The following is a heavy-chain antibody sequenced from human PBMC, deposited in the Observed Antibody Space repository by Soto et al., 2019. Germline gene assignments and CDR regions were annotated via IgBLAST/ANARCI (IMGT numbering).Heavy chain of an antibody. Sequence: PGGSVRLSCAASGFTFSSYSMNWVRQAPGKGLEWVSSISSSSSYIYYADSVKGRFTISRDNAKNSLYLQMNSLRAEDTAVYYCARDYYGSGSYYPHWGQGTLVTVSS. CDR2: ISSSSSYI. J-gene: IGHJ4*02. CDR1: GFTFSSYS. V-gene: IGHV3-21*01. CDR3: ARDYYGSGSYYPH. D-gene: IGHD3-10*01.